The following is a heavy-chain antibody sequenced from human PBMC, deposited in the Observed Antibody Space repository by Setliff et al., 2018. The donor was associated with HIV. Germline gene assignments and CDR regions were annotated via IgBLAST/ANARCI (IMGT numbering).Heavy chain of an antibody. V-gene: IGHV1-69*13. CDR3: ASPHGYCPDGSCSLVGAFDF. J-gene: IGHJ3*01. Sequence: ASVKVSCKASGGTFNTYAMNWVRQAPGQGLEWMGHIIPIFNIANYAQKFQDRITITADESTSTAYMELSSLRSEDTAVYYCASPHGYCPDGSCSLVGAFDFWGQGTMVTVSS. CDR2: IIPIFNIA. CDR1: GGTFNTYA. D-gene: IGHD2-8*01.